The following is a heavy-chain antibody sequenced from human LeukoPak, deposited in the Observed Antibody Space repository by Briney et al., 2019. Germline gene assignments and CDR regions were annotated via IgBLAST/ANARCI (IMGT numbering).Heavy chain of an antibody. CDR1: GGSISSSNW. J-gene: IGHJ5*02. CDR2: IYHSGST. CDR3: ARLPYCGGDCYPNWFDP. V-gene: IGHV4-4*02. Sequence: SGTLSLTCAVSGGSISSSNWWSWVRQPPGQGLEWIGEIYHSGSTNYNPSLKSRVTISVDKSKNQFSLKLSSVTAADTAVYYCARLPYCGGDCYPNWFDPWGQGTLVTVSS. D-gene: IGHD2-21*02.